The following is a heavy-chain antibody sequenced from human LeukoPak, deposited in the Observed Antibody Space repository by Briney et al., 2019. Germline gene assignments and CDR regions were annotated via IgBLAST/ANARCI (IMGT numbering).Heavy chain of an antibody. CDR3: ARDASGGDYFDY. J-gene: IGHJ4*02. Sequence: GGSLRLSCAASGFTFSTYSMKWGRQAPGKGLEWVSCISSRSGYIYYADSVKGRFTISRDNAKNSLYLQMNSLRAEDTAVYYCARDASGGDYFDYWGQGTLVTVSS. D-gene: IGHD2-21*01. V-gene: IGHV3-21*01. CDR1: GFTFSTYS. CDR2: ISSRSGYI.